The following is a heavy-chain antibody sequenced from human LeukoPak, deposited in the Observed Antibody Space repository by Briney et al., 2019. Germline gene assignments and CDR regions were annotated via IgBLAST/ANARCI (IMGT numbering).Heavy chain of an antibody. Sequence: GGSLRLSCAASGFTFSNYAISWVRQAPGKGLEWVSAVSGSGGSTSYADSVKGRFTVSRDNSKNTLYLQMNSLRAEDTAVYYCAKKATMAGSRYFDYWGQGTLVTVSS. V-gene: IGHV3-23*01. D-gene: IGHD6-19*01. J-gene: IGHJ4*02. CDR3: AKKATMAGSRYFDY. CDR2: VSGSGGST. CDR1: GFTFSNYA.